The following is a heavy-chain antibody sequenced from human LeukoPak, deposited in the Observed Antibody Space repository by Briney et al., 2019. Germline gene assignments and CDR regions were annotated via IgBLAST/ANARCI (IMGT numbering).Heavy chain of an antibody. V-gene: IGHV4-39*01. D-gene: IGHD3-10*01. CDR3: ARHITMIRGVRGQWFDP. CDR2: MFYTGST. Sequence: SETLSLTCTVSGGSMTSSGDYYWGWIRQPPGKGLEWIGSMFYTGSTYYNPPLKSRVTISVDTSKMQFSLKLTSVTAADTAVYYCARHITMIRGVRGQWFDPWGQGTLVTVSS. J-gene: IGHJ5*02. CDR1: GGSMTSSGDYY.